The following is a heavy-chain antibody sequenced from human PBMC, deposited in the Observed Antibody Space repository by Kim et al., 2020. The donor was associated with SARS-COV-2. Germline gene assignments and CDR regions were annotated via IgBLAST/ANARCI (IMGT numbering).Heavy chain of an antibody. CDR1: GFTFSSYS. J-gene: IGHJ5*02. V-gene: IGHV3-21*01. D-gene: IGHD3-9*01. CDR2: ISSSSSYI. CDR3: ARDYDILTGLNWFDP. Sequence: GGSLRLSCAASGFTFSSYSMNWVRQAPGKGLEWVSSISSSSSYIYYADSVKGRFTISRDNAKNSLYLQMNSLRAEDTAVYYCARDYDILTGLNWFDPWGQGTLVTVSS.